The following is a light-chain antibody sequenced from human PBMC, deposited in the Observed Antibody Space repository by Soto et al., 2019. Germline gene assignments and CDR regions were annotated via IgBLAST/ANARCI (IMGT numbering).Light chain of an antibody. CDR2: GVS. CDR3: QQYNNWPYT. V-gene: IGKV3-15*01. CDR1: QRVGSN. J-gene: IGKJ2*01. Sequence: EIVMTQSPATLSVSPGERATLSCRASQRVGSNLAWYQQKPGQAPRLLIYGVSTRATGIPARISGSGSGTEFTLTVSSLQSEDFAVYYCQQYNNWPYTFGQGTTLEIK.